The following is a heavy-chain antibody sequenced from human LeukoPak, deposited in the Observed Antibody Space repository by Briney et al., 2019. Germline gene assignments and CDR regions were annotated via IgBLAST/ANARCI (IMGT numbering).Heavy chain of an antibody. V-gene: IGHV3-23*01. J-gene: IGHJ3*02. CDR1: GFTFSSYA. D-gene: IGHD3-22*01. Sequence: PGGSLRLSCAASGFTFSSYAMSWVRQAPGKGLEWVSAISGSGGSTYYADSVKGRFTISRDNAKNSLYLQMNSLRAEDTAVYYCARERGGYYYEPGHIWGQGTMVIVSS. CDR3: ARERGGYYYEPGHI. CDR2: ISGSGGST.